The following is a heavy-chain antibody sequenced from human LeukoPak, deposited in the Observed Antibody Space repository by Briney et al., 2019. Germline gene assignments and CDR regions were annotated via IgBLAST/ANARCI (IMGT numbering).Heavy chain of an antibody. V-gene: IGHV3-30*18. CDR2: ISYDGSNK. D-gene: IGHD2-21*01. CDR1: GFSFSSYG. CDR3: AKGGIPDDP. J-gene: IGHJ5*02. Sequence: GGSLRLSCAASGFSFSSYGMHWVRQAPGKGLEWVAVISYDGSNKYHADSVKGRFTISRDNSKNTLCLQMNSLRVEDTAVYYCAKGGIPDDPWGQGTLVTVSS.